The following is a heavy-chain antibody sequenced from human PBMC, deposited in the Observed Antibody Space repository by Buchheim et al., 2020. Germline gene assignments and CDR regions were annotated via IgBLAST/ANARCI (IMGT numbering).Heavy chain of an antibody. Sequence: QVQLVESGGGVVQPGRSLRLSCAASGFTFSSYAMHWVRQAPGKGLEWVAVISYDGSNKYYADSVKGRFTISRDNSKNTLYLQMNSLRAEDTAVYYCARDRGGSPYYFDYWGQGTL. CDR3: ARDRGGSPYYFDY. D-gene: IGHD1-26*01. V-gene: IGHV3-30-3*01. CDR1: GFTFSSYA. CDR2: ISYDGSNK. J-gene: IGHJ4*02.